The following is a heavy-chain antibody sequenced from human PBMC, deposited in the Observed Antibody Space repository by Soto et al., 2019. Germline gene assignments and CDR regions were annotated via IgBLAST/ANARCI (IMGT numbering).Heavy chain of an antibody. CDR3: ARGGTPIDY. J-gene: IGHJ4*02. Sequence: ASVKFSCKASAYTLTNFGIIWVRQSPGQGLDWMGWISAYNGNTNXXXXXXXXXXXXXXXXXXXXYMELRSLRSDDTSVYYCARGGTPIDYWXQ. V-gene: IGHV1-18*01. CDR2: ISAYNGNT. D-gene: IGHD3-16*01. CDR1: AYTLTNFG.